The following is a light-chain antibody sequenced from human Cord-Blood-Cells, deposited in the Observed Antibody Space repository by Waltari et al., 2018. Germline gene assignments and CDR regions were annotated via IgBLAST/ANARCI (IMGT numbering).Light chain of an antibody. J-gene: IGKJ1*01. Sequence: DIPMTQSPSTLSASVGDRVTITCRASQSISSWLAWYQQKPGNAPKLLIYTAASLESGVPSRFSGSGSGTEFTLTISSLQPDDFATYYCQQYNSYSPWTFGQGTKVEIK. CDR1: QSISSW. V-gene: IGKV1-5*03. CDR3: QQYNSYSPWT. CDR2: TAA.